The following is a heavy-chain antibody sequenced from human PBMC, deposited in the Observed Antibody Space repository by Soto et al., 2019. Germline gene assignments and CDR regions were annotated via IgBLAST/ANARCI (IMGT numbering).Heavy chain of an antibody. D-gene: IGHD3-10*01. CDR2: ISSSGSTI. V-gene: IGHV3-48*03. Sequence: GGSLRLSCAASGFTFSSYEMNWVRQAPGKGLEWVSYISSSGSTIYYADSVKGRFTTSRDNAKNSLYLQMNSLRAEDTAVYYCARSYYYGSGSYLYYFDYWGQGTLVTVSS. CDR1: GFTFSSYE. J-gene: IGHJ4*02. CDR3: ARSYYYGSGSYLYYFDY.